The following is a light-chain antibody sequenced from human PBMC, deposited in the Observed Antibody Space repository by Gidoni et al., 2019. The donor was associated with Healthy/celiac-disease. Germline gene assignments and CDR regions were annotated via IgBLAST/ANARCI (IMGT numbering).Light chain of an antibody. CDR2: AAS. CDR1: QGISSY. J-gene: IGKJ1*01. Sequence: AIRMTQSPSSFSASTRDRVTSTCRTSQGISSYLAWYQQKPGKAPKLLIYAASTLQSGVPSRFSGSGSVTDFTLTISCLQSEDFATYYCQQYYSYPWTFGQGTKVEIK. CDR3: QQYYSYPWT. V-gene: IGKV1-8*01.